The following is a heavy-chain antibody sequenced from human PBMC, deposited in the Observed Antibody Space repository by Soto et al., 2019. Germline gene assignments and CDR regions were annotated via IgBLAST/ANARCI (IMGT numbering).Heavy chain of an antibody. J-gene: IGHJ4*02. CDR3: HGYGY. Sequence: EVQVVESGGGLIQPGGSLRLSCEVSGFSVTANYMSWVRQAPEKGLEWVSVIYSGGSTYYVDSVKGRFSISRDISKNTLYLQMNRLRAEDTAVYYCHGYGYWGQGTLVTVSS. CDR2: IYSGGST. CDR1: GFSVTANY. V-gene: IGHV3-53*01. D-gene: IGHD5-12*01.